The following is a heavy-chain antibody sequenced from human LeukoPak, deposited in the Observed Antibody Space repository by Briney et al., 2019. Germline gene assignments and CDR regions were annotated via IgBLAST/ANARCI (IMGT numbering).Heavy chain of an antibody. J-gene: IGHJ3*02. V-gene: IGHV4-30-4*01. D-gene: IGHD6-19*01. Sequence: SETLSLTCTVSGGSISSGDYYWSWIRQPPGKGLEWIGYIYYSGSTYYNPSLKSRVTISVDTSKNQFSLKLSSVTAADTAVYYCAREDHSSGFDAFGIWGQGTMVTVSS. CDR1: GGSISSGDYY. CDR3: AREDHSSGFDAFGI. CDR2: IYYSGST.